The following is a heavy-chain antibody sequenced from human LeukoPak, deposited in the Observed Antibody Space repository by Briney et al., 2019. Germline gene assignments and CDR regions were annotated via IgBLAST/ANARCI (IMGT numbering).Heavy chain of an antibody. CDR1: GFTFSIYS. V-gene: IGHV4-34*01. D-gene: IGHD2-2*01. J-gene: IGHJ4*02. CDR3: ARRKKIGYCSSTSCYARLYFDY. Sequence: GSLRLSCAAPGFTFSIYSMNWIRQPPGKGLEWIGEINHSGSTNYNPSLKSRVTISVDTSKNQFSLKLSSVTAADTAVYYCARRKKIGYCSSTSCYARLYFDYWGQGTLVTVSS. CDR2: INHSGST.